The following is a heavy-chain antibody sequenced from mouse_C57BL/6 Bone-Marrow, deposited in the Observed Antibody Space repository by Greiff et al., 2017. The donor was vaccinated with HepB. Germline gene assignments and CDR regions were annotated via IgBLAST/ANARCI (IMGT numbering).Heavy chain of an antibody. CDR1: GFTFSSYA. V-gene: IGHV5-4*01. D-gene: IGHD2-2*01. CDR3: ARSSTMVTTGFAY. CDR2: ISDGGSYT. Sequence: EVQLVESGGGLVKPGGSLKLSCAASGFTFSSYAMSWVRQTPEKRLEWVATISDGGSYTYYPDNVKGRFTISRDNAKNNLYLQMSHLKSEDTAMYYCARSSTMVTTGFAYWGQGTLVTVSA. J-gene: IGHJ3*01.